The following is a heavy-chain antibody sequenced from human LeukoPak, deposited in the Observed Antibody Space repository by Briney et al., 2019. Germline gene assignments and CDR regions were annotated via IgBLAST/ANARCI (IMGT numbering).Heavy chain of an antibody. V-gene: IGHV3-48*04. D-gene: IGHD1-26*01. CDR3: ARGEGLGTTNGGYYFAY. J-gene: IGHJ4*02. CDR2: ISSSSSTI. Sequence: GGSLRLSCAASGFTFSSYSMNWVRQAPGKGLEWVSYISSSSSTIYYADSVKGRFTISRDNAKNSLYLQMNSLRAEDTAVYYCARGEGLGTTNGGYYFAYWGQGSLVIVSS. CDR1: GFTFSSYS.